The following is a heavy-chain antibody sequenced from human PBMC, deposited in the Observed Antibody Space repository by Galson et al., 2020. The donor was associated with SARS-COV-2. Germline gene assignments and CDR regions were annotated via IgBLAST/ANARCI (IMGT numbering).Heavy chain of an antibody. Sequence: SETLSLTCSVSGGSISSNDFYWTWIRQPPGKGLEWIGTISHRGGTNYNSSLKSRVTLSVDTSKNQFSLKLTSLTAADTAVYYCARHASYGVDVWGQGTTVTVSS. V-gene: IGHV4-39*07. D-gene: IGHD2-2*01. CDR3: ARHASYGVDV. J-gene: IGHJ6*02. CDR2: ISHRGGT. CDR1: GGSISSNDFY.